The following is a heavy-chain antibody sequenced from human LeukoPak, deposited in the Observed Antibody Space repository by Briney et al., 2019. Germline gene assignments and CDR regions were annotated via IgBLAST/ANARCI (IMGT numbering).Heavy chain of an antibody. CDR2: INPNSGGT. CDR3: ARPLKVTMIRGAAFRASSDFDP. V-gene: IGHV1-2*02. CDR1: GYTFTGYY. Sequence: ASVKVSCKTSGYTFTGYYIHWVRQAPGQGLEWMGWINPNSGGTNYAQKFQGRVTMTRDTSINTAYMDLSRLRSDDTAVYYCARPLKVTMIRGAAFRASSDFDPWGQGTLVTVSS. D-gene: IGHD3-10*01. J-gene: IGHJ5*02.